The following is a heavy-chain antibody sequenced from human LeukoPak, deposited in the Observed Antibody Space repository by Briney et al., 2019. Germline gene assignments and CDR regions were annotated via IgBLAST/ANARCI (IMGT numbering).Heavy chain of an antibody. D-gene: IGHD6-13*01. CDR3: ARGKRGYSSSWYDY. CDR2: INHSGST. V-gene: IGHV4-34*01. CDR1: GGSFSGYY. J-gene: IGHJ4*02. Sequence: TSETLSLTCAVYGGSFSGYYWSWIRQPPGKGLEWIGEINHSGSTNYNPSLKSRVTISVDTSKNQFSLKLSSVTAADTAVYYCARGKRGYSSSWYDYWGQGTLVTVSP.